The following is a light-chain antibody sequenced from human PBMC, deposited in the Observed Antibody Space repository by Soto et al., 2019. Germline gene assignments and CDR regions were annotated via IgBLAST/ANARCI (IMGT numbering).Light chain of an antibody. Sequence: SVLAQPSSVSGSPGQSITISCTGTSTDVGGYNYVSWYKHHPGKGPKLIIYEVSNRPPGVSDRFSGSKSGNKASLIISNLEAEDESDYYCGSYTSTDTPFVFGTGTKVTVL. J-gene: IGLJ1*01. CDR2: EVS. V-gene: IGLV2-14*01. CDR1: STDVGGYNY. CDR3: GSYTSTDTPFV.